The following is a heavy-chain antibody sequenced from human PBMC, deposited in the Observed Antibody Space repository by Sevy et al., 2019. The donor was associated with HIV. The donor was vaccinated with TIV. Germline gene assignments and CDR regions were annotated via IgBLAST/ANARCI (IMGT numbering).Heavy chain of an antibody. J-gene: IGHJ6*02. CDR2: ISTYGSTI. CDR3: ARVGLRFLEWLPHYSMDV. D-gene: IGHD3-3*01. Sequence: GGSLRLSCAASGFSFSDYYMTWIRHAPGKGLEWVSYISTYGSTIYYADSVKGRFTISRDNARNSLYLQMNSLRAEDTAVYYCARVGLRFLEWLPHYSMDVWGQGTTVTVSS. V-gene: IGHV3-11*01. CDR1: GFSFSDYY.